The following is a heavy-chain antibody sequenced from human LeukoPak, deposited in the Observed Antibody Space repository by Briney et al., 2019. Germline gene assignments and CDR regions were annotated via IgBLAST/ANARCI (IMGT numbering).Heavy chain of an antibody. D-gene: IGHD1-26*01. V-gene: IGHV3-21*04. CDR1: GFTFSSYS. CDR2: ISSSSSYI. CDR3: AREKGSYRTFDY. J-gene: IGHJ4*02. Sequence: PGGSLRLSCAASGFTFSSYSMNWVRQAPGKGLEWVSSISSSSSYIYYADSVKGRFTISRDNSKNTLYLQMNSLRAEDTAVYYCAREKGSYRTFDYWGQGTLVTVSS.